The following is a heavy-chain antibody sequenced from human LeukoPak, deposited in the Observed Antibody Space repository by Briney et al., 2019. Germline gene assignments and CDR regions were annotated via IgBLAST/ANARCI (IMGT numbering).Heavy chain of an antibody. D-gene: IGHD2-15*01. Sequence: PGGSLRLSCAASGFTVSNNYMSWVRQAPGKGLEWVGRIKSKTDGGTTNYAAPVKGRFTISRDDSKNTLYLQMNSLKTEDTAVYYCAKDRGYCSGGSCHRLDYWGQGTLVTVSS. J-gene: IGHJ4*02. CDR3: AKDRGYCSGGSCHRLDY. CDR1: GFTVSNNY. V-gene: IGHV3-15*01. CDR2: IKSKTDGGTT.